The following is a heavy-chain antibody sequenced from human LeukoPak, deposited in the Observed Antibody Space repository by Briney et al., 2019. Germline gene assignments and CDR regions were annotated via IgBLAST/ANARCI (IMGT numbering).Heavy chain of an antibody. V-gene: IGHV3-33*01. CDR2: IWYDGSNK. Sequence: GRSLRLSCAASGFTFSSYGMHWVRQAPGKGLEWVAVIWYDGSNKYYADPVKGRFTISRDNSKNTLYLQMNSLRAEDTAVYYCARGTGELDYWGQGTLVTVSS. J-gene: IGHJ4*02. CDR3: ARGTGELDY. CDR1: GFTFSSYG. D-gene: IGHD1-1*01.